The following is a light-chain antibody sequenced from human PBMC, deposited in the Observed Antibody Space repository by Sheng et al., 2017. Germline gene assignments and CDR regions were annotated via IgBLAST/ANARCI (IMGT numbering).Light chain of an antibody. V-gene: IGKV1-39*01. Sequence: DIQMTQSPSSLSAFVGDRVTITCRASQSIGKYLNWYQQKPGKAPKLLIYAASNLQSGVPSRFSGSGSGTDFTLTISSLHPEDFATYFCQQSYSTPYTFGQGTKLEI. J-gene: IGKJ2*01. CDR1: QSIGKY. CDR2: AAS. CDR3: QQSYSTPYT.